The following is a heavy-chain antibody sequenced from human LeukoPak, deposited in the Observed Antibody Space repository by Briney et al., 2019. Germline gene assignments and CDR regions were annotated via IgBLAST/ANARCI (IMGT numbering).Heavy chain of an antibody. D-gene: IGHD5-24*01. CDR1: GGSISTYY. J-gene: IGHJ3*02. V-gene: IGHV4-59*01. Sequence: PSETLSLTCTVSGGSISTYYWSWIRQPPGKGLEWIGYIYDSGSTNYDPSLKSRVTISVDTSKNQFSLKLTSVTAADTAVYYCARGRRGWIGDDVSFDIWGQGTMVTVSS. CDR3: ARGRRGWIGDDVSFDI. CDR2: IYDSGST.